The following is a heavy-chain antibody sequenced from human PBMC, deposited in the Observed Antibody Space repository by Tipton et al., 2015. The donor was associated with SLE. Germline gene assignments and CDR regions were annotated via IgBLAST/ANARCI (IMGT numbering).Heavy chain of an antibody. Sequence: TLSLTCAVSGGSITSSHWWSWVRQPPGRGLEWIGEISHTGTSNYNPSLKGRVTMSIDKSKNQFSLKLSSVTAADTAVYYCARARSLITGTTGGTFDYWGQGTLVTVSS. CDR2: ISHTGTS. V-gene: IGHV4-4*02. CDR3: ARARSLITGTTGGTFDY. CDR1: GGSITSSHW. D-gene: IGHD1-20*01. J-gene: IGHJ4*02.